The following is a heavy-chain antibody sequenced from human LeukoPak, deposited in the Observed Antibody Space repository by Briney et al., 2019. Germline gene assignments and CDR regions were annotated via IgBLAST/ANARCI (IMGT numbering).Heavy chain of an antibody. Sequence: GGSLRLSCAASGFTLSSYAMSWVRQAPGKGLEWVSAISGSGGSTYYADSVKGRFTISRDNSKNTLYLQMNSLRAEDTAVYYCAKDPHIVVVVAAHDAFDIWGQGTMVTVSS. CDR3: AKDPHIVVVVAAHDAFDI. CDR1: GFTLSSYA. D-gene: IGHD2-15*01. J-gene: IGHJ3*02. V-gene: IGHV3-23*01. CDR2: ISGSGGST.